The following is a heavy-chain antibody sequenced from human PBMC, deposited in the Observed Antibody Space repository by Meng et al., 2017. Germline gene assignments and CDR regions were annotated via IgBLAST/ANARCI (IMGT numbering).Heavy chain of an antibody. J-gene: IGHJ4*02. D-gene: IGHD2-21*02. CDR1: GGSFSGYY. CDR2: INHSGST. CDR3: ARVGKVVTAPLTY. Sequence: QVQLQQWAAGRLKPSETLSLTCAVYGGSFSGYYWSWIRQPPGKGLEWIGEINHSGSTNYNPSLKSRVTISVDTSKNQFSLKLSSVTAADTAVYYCARVGKVVTAPLTYWGQGTLVTVSS. V-gene: IGHV4-34*01.